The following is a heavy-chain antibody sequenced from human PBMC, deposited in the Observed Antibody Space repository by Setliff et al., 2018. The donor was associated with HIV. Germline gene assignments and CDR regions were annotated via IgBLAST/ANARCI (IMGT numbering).Heavy chain of an antibody. CDR3: ATLQPDSVDV. CDR2: VHPGNSET. J-gene: IGHJ6*02. Sequence: PGESLKTSCKASGYSFTNFWIGWVRQMPGEGLEWMGIVHPGNSETRYSLPFEGQVTISADGSITTAFLQWSSLKASDTAIYYCATLQPDSVDVWGQGTTVTVSS. V-gene: IGHV5-51*01. CDR1: GYSFTNFW.